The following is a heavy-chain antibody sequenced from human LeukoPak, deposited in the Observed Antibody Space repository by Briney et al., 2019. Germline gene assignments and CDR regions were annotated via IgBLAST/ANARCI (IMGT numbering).Heavy chain of an antibody. CDR1: GFTFKNYG. Sequence: GGSLRLSCAASGFTFKNYGMSWVRQAPGKGLEWVSAICTSGDCTYYADSVKGRFTISRDNAKNSLFLQMNSLRAEDTAVYYCARDSHTGRDWNDPFDIWGQGTMVTVSS. J-gene: IGHJ3*02. CDR3: ARDSHTGRDWNDPFDI. D-gene: IGHD2-8*02. V-gene: IGHV3-21*01. CDR2: ICTSGDCT.